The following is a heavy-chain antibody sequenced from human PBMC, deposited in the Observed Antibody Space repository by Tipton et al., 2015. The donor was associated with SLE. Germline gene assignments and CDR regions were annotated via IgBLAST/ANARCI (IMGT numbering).Heavy chain of an antibody. CDR2: IYYSGSA. J-gene: IGHJ3*02. D-gene: IGHD2-21*01. CDR1: GYSISSGFY. CDR3: AREVITITDSDAFDI. V-gene: IGHV4-28*03. Sequence: PGLVKPSETLSLTCSVSGYSISSGFYWGWLRQSPGKGLEWIGYIYYSGSAFYNPSLKSRVTMSVDTSKNQFFMRLSSATAADTAVYYCAREVITITDSDAFDIWGQGTMVTVSS.